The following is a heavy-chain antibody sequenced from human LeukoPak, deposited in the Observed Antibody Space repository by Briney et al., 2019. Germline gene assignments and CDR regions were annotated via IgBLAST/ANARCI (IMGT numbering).Heavy chain of an antibody. J-gene: IGHJ4*02. V-gene: IGHV3-23*01. CDR1: GFTFSSYG. CDR2: ISGSGGST. D-gene: IGHD3-9*01. CDR3: ASGVYYDILTGYYY. Sequence: GGSLRLACAASGFTFSSYGMSWVRQAPGKGLEWVSAISGSGGSTYYADSVKGRFTISRDNSKNTLYLQMNSLRAEDTAVYYCASGVYYDILTGYYYWGQGTLVTVSS.